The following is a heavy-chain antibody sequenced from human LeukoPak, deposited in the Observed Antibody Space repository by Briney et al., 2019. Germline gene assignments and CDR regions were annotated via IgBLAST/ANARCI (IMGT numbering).Heavy chain of an antibody. CDR3: ARTINYCSSTSCTFHYFDY. D-gene: IGHD2-2*01. Sequence: SVKVSCKASGGTFSSYAISWVRQAPRQGLEWMGGIIPIFGTANYAQKFQGRVTITADESTSTAYMELSSLRSEDTAVYYCARTINYCSSTSCTFHYFDYWGQGTLVTVSS. J-gene: IGHJ4*02. CDR1: GGTFSSYA. V-gene: IGHV1-69*13. CDR2: IIPIFGTA.